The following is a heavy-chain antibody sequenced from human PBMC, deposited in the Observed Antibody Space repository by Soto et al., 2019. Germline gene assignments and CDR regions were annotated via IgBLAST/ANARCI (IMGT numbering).Heavy chain of an antibody. D-gene: IGHD3-10*01. CDR1: GGSISSGGYC. CDR2: IYHSGST. J-gene: IGHJ4*02. CDR3: ARETYYSVSRSYILDY. V-gene: IGHV4-30-2*01. Sequence: SETLSLTCAVSGGSISSGGYCWNRIRQPPGKGLEWIGYIYHSGSTLYNPSLKSRVTISVDKSKNQFSLKLNSVTAADTAVYYCARETYYSVSRSYILDYWGQGTLVTVSS.